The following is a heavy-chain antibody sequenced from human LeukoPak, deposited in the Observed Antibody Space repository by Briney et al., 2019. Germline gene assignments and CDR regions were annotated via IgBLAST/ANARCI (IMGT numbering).Heavy chain of an antibody. V-gene: IGHV4-34*01. J-gene: IGHJ6*02. CDR2: INHSGST. CDR3: ARGYCSSTSCYRSGYYYYGMDV. CDR1: GGSFSGYY. D-gene: IGHD2-2*02. Sequence: PSETLSLTCAVYGGSFSGYYWSWIRQPPGKGLEWIGEINHSGSTNYNPSLKSRVTISVDTSKNQFSLKLSSVTAADMAVYYCARGYCSSTSCYRSGYYYYGMDVWGQGTTVTVSS.